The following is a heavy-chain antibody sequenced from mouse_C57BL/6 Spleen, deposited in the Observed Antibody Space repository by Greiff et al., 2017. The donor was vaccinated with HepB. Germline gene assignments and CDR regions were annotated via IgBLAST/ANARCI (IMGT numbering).Heavy chain of an antibody. CDR2: IWSGGST. V-gene: IGHV2-2*01. Sequence: QVQLKQSGPGLVQPSQSLSITCTVSGFSLTSYGVHWVRQSPGKGLEWLGVIWSGGSTDYNAAFISRLSISKDNSKSQVFFKMNSLQADDTAIYYCARGGYYGSSYDYYAMDYWGQGTSVTVSS. CDR3: ARGGYYGSSYDYYAMDY. J-gene: IGHJ4*01. CDR1: GFSLTSYG. D-gene: IGHD1-1*01.